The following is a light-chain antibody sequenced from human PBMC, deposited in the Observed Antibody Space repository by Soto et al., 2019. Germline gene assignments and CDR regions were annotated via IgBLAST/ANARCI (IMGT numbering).Light chain of an antibody. CDR1: QSVSSN. J-gene: IGKJ2*01. V-gene: IGKV3-15*01. CDR3: QQCSNWPYT. Sequence: EIVMTQSPATLSVSPGERATLSCRASQSVSSNLAWYQQKPGQAPRLLIYSASAKTTGVPARFTGSGSGTEFTLTISSLQSEDFAVYDCQQCSNWPYTFGQGTKLEIK. CDR2: SAS.